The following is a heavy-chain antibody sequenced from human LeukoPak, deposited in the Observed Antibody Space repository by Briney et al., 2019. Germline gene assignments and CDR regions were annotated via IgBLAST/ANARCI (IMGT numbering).Heavy chain of an antibody. CDR2: IKQDGSEK. V-gene: IGHV3-7*01. CDR1: GFTFSSYW. Sequence: PGGSLRLSCAASGFTFSSYWMSWVRQAPGKGREGVANIKQDGSEKHYVDSVKGRFTISRDNAKNSLYLQLNSLRAEDTAVYYCGRDQAYYASSGHSGDALDIWGQGTMVTVSS. D-gene: IGHD3-22*01. J-gene: IGHJ3*02. CDR3: GRDQAYYASSGHSGDALDI.